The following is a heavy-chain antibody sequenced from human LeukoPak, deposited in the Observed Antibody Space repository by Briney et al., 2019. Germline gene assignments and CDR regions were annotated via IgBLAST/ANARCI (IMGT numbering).Heavy chain of an antibody. CDR1: GGSISSGDYY. CDR2: IYYSGSI. D-gene: IGHD4-17*01. CDR3: ASTSVTTAEFDY. V-gene: IGHV4-30-4*08. J-gene: IGHJ4*02. Sequence: PSETLSLTCTVSGGSISSGDYYWSWIRQPPGKGLEWIGYIYYSGSIYYNPSLKSRVTISVDTSKNQFSLKLTSVTAADTAVYYCASTSVTTAEFDYWDQGTLVTVSS.